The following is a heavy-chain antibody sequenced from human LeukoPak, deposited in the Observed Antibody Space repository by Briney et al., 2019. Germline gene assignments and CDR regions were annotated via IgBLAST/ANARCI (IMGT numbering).Heavy chain of an antibody. CDR1: GFIFSAYS. J-gene: IGHJ3*01. CDR2: ISDSSDII. D-gene: IGHD1-26*01. Sequence: GSLRLSCAASGFIFSAYSMNWVRQAPGKGLEGVSYISDSSDIIYYADSVKGRFTISRDNAKDSLYLQMNSLRAEDTAIYYCARGYSGTYPNVWGQGTMVTVSS. CDR3: ARGYSGTYPNV. V-gene: IGHV3-48*04.